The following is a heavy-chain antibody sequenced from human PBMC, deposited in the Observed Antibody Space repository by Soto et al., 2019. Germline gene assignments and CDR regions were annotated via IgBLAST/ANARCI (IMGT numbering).Heavy chain of an antibody. V-gene: IGHV1-18*04. CDR1: GYTFTSYG. CDR2: ISAYNGNT. D-gene: IGHD3-3*01. CDR3: AVPLFTFGVVMAQVAF. Sequence: SVQVSCKASGYTFTSYGISWVRQAPGQGLEWMGWISAYNGNTNYAQKLQGRVTMTTDTSTSTAYMELSSLRSEDTAVYYCAVPLFTFGVVMAQVAFCGQGTTVTVSS. J-gene: IGHJ6*02.